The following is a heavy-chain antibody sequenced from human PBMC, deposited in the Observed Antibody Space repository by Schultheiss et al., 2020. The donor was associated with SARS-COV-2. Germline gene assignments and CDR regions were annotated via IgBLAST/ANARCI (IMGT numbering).Heavy chain of an antibody. CDR3: ARGTNSSGWYDY. Sequence: SETLSLTCAVYGGSFSGYYWSWIRQPPGKGLEWIGEINHSGSTNYNPSLKSRVTISINTSKNQFSLKLSSVTAADTAVYYCARGTNSSGWYDYWGQGTLVTGSS. V-gene: IGHV4-34*01. CDR2: INHSGST. CDR1: GGSFSGYY. D-gene: IGHD6-19*01. J-gene: IGHJ4*02.